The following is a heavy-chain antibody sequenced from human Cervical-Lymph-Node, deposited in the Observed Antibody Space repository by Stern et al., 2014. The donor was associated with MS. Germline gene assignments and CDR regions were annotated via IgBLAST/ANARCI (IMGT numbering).Heavy chain of an antibody. J-gene: IGHJ4*02. V-gene: IGHV4-31*03. D-gene: IGHD3-22*01. CDR1: GDSISSGHYY. Sequence: QVQLQESGPGLVKPSQTLSLTCTVSGDSISSGHYYWSWIRQIPGKGPERIGYFYYSGDTLYNPSLKSRVTISVDTSNNQFSLTVTSLTAADTAVYYCARGRVHGNSGYSLDYWGQGTLVAVSS. CDR3: ARGRVHGNSGYSLDY. CDR2: FYYSGDT.